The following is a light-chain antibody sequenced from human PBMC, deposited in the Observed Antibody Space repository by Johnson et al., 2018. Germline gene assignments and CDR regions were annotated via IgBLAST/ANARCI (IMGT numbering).Light chain of an antibody. Sequence: QSVLTQPPSVSAAPGQKVTISCSGSSSNIGNNYVSWYQQLPGTAPKLLIYENNKRPSGIYDRFSGSKSGTSATLGITGLQTGDEADYYCGTWDSSLSAGNVFGTGTKVTVL. CDR3: GTWDSSLSAGNV. J-gene: IGLJ1*01. CDR1: SSNIGNNY. CDR2: ENN. V-gene: IGLV1-51*02.